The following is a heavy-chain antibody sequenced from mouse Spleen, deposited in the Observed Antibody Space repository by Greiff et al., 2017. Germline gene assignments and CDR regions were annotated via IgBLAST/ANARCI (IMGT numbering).Heavy chain of an antibody. CDR2: INPSNGGT. Sequence: QVQLKESGAELVKPGASVKLSCKASGYTFTSYYMYWVKQRPGQGLEWIGEINPSNGGTNFNEKFKSKATLTVDKSSSTAYMQLSSLTSEDSAVYYCTSYGRDFDYWGQGTTLTVSS. V-gene: IGHV1S81*02. J-gene: IGHJ2*01. CDR3: TSYGRDFDY. CDR1: GYTFTSYY. D-gene: IGHD1-1*01.